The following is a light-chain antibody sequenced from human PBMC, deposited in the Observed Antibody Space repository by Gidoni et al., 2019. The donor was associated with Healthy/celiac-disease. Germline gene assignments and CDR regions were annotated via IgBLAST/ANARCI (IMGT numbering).Light chain of an antibody. CDR1: KLGDKY. J-gene: IGLJ2*01. CDR3: QAWDSITV. Sequence: SYELTPTPSVSMSPGQTASITCSGDKLGDKYACWSQQKPGQSPVLVIYQDNKRPSGLPERFSGSNSGNTATLTISGTQAMDEADYYCQAWDSITVFGGVTKLTVL. V-gene: IGLV3-1*01. CDR2: QDN.